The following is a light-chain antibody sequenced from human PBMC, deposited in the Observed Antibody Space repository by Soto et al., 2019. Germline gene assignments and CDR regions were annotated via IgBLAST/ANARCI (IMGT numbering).Light chain of an antibody. CDR3: QHYDSLPYT. CDR2: GAS. J-gene: IGKJ2*01. CDR1: QSVRSRY. V-gene: IGKV3-20*01. Sequence: EVVLTQSPGTLSLSPGERATLSYRASQSVRSRYLAWYQQKPGQAPRLLIYGASSRATGIPDRFSGSGSGTDFTLTISRLEPEDFAVYSCQHYDSLPYTFGQGTKLEIK.